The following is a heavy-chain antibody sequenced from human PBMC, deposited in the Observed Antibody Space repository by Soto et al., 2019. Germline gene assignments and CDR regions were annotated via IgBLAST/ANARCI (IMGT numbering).Heavy chain of an antibody. CDR1: CGSSSNYC. CDR2: IYYSGST. CDR3: ARDPTDSRSHYPHAFDI. J-gene: IGHJ3*02. V-gene: IGHV4-59*01. D-gene: IGHD3-22*01. Sequence: PSETLPLTWTVACGSSSNYCCSRIRQPPGKGLEWIGYIYYSGSTNYNPSLKSRVTISVDTSKNQFSLKLSSVTAADTAVYYCARDPTDSRSHYPHAFDISGQGTMVTV.